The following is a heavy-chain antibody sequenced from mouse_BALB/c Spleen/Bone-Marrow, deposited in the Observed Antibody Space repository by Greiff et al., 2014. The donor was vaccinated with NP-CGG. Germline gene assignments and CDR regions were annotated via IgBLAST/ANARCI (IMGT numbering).Heavy chain of an antibody. CDR2: IDPANGNT. CDR3: ARYYYGSSYFDY. CDR1: GFNIKDTY. J-gene: IGHJ2*01. V-gene: IGHV14-3*02. Sequence: EVKLVESGAELVKPGASVKLSCTASGFNIKDTYMHWVKQRPEQGLEWIGRIDPANGNTKYDPKFQGEATITADTSSNTAYLQLSSLTSEDTAVYYCARYYYGSSYFDYWGQGTTLTVSS. D-gene: IGHD1-1*01.